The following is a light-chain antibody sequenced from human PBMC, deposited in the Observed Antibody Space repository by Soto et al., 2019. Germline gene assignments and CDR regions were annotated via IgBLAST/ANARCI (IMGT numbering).Light chain of an antibody. V-gene: IGKV3-20*01. J-gene: IGKJ4*01. CDR2: DTS. Sequence: IVLTQSPGTLSLSPGERATLSCRASQSVGRRYLAWYQQRPGQAPRLLMYDTSERASDIPDRFSGSGSGTDFTLNISRLVPEDFAVYYCQYQGTFGGGTKVEIK. CDR1: QSVGRRY. CDR3: QYQGT.